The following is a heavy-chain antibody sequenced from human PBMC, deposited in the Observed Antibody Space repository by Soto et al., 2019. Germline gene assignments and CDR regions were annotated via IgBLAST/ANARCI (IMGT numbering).Heavy chain of an antibody. J-gene: IGHJ4*02. V-gene: IGHV3-23*01. D-gene: IGHD6-25*01. CDR2: ISGSGDST. CDR1: GFTFSSYA. Sequence: EVQLLESGGGLVQPGGSLRLSCAASGFTFSSYAMSWVRQAPGKGLEWVSAISGSGDSTYYADSVRGRFTISRDNSKNTLYLQINSLRAEDTAVYYCAKAEAAGFDYWGQGTLVAVSS. CDR3: AKAEAAGFDY.